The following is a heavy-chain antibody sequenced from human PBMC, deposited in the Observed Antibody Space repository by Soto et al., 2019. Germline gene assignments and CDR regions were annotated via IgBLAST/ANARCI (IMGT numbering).Heavy chain of an antibody. CDR1: GFTFSSYA. J-gene: IGHJ6*02. D-gene: IGHD3-3*01. V-gene: IGHV3-23*01. CDR3: AKGGLRFSPHGMDV. CDR2: ISGSGGST. Sequence: GGSLRLSCAASGFTFSSYAMSWVCQAPGKGLEWVSAISGSGGSTYYADSVKGRFTISRDNSKNTLYLQMNSLRAEDTAVYYCAKGGLRFSPHGMDVWGQGTTVTVSS.